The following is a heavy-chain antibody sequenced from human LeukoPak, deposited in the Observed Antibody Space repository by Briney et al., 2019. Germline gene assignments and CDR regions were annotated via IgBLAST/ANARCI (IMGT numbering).Heavy chain of an antibody. CDR2: IYHSGST. CDR3: ARGASDYYSNWFDP. V-gene: IGHV4-34*01. Sequence: SETLSLTCAVYGGSFSGYYWSWIRQPPGKGLEWIGEIYHSGSTNYNPSLKSRVTMSVDTSKIQFSLKLSSVTAADTAVYYCARGASDYYSNWFDPWGQGTLVTVSS. D-gene: IGHD2-21*01. CDR1: GGSFSGYY. J-gene: IGHJ5*02.